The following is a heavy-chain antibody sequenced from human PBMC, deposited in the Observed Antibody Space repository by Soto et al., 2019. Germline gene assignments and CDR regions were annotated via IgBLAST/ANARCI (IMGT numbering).Heavy chain of an antibody. V-gene: IGHV2-5*01. CDR2: IYWNDDK. CDR3: AHTRIAVAGYVAEYFQH. J-gene: IGHJ1*01. Sequence: SGPTLVNPTQTLMLTCTFSGFSLSTSGVGVGWIRQPPGKALEWLALIYWNDDKRYSPSLKSRLTITKDTSKNQVVLTMTNMDPVDTATYYCAHTRIAVAGYVAEYFQHWGQGTLVTVSS. CDR1: GFSLSTSGVG. D-gene: IGHD6-19*01.